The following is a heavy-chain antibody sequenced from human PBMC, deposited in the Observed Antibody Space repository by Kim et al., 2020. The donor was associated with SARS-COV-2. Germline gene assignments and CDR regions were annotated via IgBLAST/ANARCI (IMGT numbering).Heavy chain of an antibody. Sequence: AQEFQGRVTVTADESTSTAYMERSSLRSEDTAVYYCARTARPNYYYGMDVWGQGTTVTVSS. J-gene: IGHJ6*02. V-gene: IGHV1-69*01. CDR3: ARTARPNYYYGMDV. D-gene: IGHD6-6*01.